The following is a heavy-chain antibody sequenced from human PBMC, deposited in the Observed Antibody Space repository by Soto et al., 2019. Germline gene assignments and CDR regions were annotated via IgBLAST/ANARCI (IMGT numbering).Heavy chain of an antibody. V-gene: IGHV1-69*13. CDR2: IFPKFGTT. Sequence: ASVKVSCKASGGTDTNYVISWVRQAPGQGLEWMGGIFPKFGTTYSAQKLQDRLTITADESTSTVYMQLSSLRLDGTAVYYCEAEMTFGKLSVVWGQGTTVTVSS. D-gene: IGHD3-16*02. CDR3: EAEMTFGKLSVV. CDR1: GGTDTNYV. J-gene: IGHJ6*02.